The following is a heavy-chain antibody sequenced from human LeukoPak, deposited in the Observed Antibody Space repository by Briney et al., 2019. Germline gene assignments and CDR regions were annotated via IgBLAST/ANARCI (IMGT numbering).Heavy chain of an antibody. CDR3: AREGSSGSYDWFDP. CDR1: GGSFSGYY. Sequence: SETLSLTCAVYGGSFSGYYWRWIRQPPGKGLEWIGEINHSGSTNYNPSLKSRVTISVDTSKNQFSLKLSSVTAADTAVYYCAREGSSGSYDWFDPWGQGTLVTVSS. V-gene: IGHV4-34*01. D-gene: IGHD1-26*01. J-gene: IGHJ5*02. CDR2: INHSGST.